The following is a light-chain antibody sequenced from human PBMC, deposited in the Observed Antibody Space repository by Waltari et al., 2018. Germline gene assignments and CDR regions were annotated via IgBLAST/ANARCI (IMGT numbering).Light chain of an antibody. CDR1: QSISSW. Sequence: DIQMTQSPSTLSSSVGDRVTTTCRASQSISSWLAWYQQKPGKAPKRLIYKASSLESGVPSRFSGSGSGTEFTLTISSLQPDDFATYYCQQYNSYSRTFGQGTKVEIK. J-gene: IGKJ1*01. V-gene: IGKV1-5*03. CDR3: QQYNSYSRT. CDR2: KAS.